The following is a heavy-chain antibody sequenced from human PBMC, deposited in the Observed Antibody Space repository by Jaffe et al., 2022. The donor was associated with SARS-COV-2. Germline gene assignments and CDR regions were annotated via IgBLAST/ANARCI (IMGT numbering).Heavy chain of an antibody. V-gene: IGHV4-39*01. CDR3: ASREYYDILTGYYPGFDY. CDR2: IYYSGST. CDR1: GGSISSSSYY. J-gene: IGHJ4*02. D-gene: IGHD3-9*01. Sequence: QLQLQESGPGLVKPSETLSLTCTVSGGSISSSSYYWGWIRQPPGKGLEWIGSIYYSGSTYYNPSLKSRVTISVDTSKNQFSLKLSSVTAADTAVYYCASREYYDILTGYYPGFDYWGQGTLVTVSS.